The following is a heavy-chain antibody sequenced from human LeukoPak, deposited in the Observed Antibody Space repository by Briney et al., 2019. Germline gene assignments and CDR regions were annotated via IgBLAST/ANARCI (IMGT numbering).Heavy chain of an antibody. CDR3: ARQSWEVAMTWFDP. CDR1: GGSISSSSYY. Sequence: SETLSLTCTVSGGSISSSSYYWGWIRQPPGKGLEWLGSIYYSGSTYYNPSLKSRVTISVDTSKNQFSLKLSSVTAADTAVYYCARQSWEVAMTWFDPWGQGTLVTVSS. V-gene: IGHV4-39*01. J-gene: IGHJ5*02. CDR2: IYYSGST. D-gene: IGHD1-26*01.